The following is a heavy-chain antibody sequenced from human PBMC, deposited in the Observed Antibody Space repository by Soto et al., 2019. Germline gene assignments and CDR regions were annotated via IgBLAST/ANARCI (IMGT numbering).Heavy chain of an antibody. CDR2: IKKDGSEK. V-gene: IGHV3-7*01. CDR1: VFTFSNYS. D-gene: IGHD5-12*01. CDR3: ARLYLAATITSLDY. Sequence: GGSVRLSCAASVFTFSNYSVLCVPQARGKGLEWVANIKKDGSEKYYVGSVVGRFTISRDNAENSLYLQMNSLRAEDTAVYYCARLYLAATITSLDYWGQGTLVTVSS. J-gene: IGHJ4*02.